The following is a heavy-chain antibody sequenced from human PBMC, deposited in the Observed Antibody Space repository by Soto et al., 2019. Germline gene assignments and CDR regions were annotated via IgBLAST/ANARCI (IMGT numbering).Heavy chain of an antibody. D-gene: IGHD3-3*01. CDR3: ARTYDFWSGYYTHYYYYYGMDV. V-gene: IGHV1-2*02. J-gene: IGHJ6*02. CDR2: INPNSGGT. CDR1: GYTFTGYY. Sequence: ASVKVCCKASGYTFTGYYMHWVRQAPGQGLEWMGWINPNSGGTNYAQKFQGRVTMTRDTSISTAYMELSRLRSDDTAVYYCARTYDFWSGYYTHYYYYYGMDVWGHGTTVTVSS.